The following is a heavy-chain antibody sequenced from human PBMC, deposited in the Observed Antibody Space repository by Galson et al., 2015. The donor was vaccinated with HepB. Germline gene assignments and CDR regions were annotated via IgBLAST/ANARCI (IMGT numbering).Heavy chain of an antibody. CDR3: ARGHSSTWRNYLRH. V-gene: IGHV3-23*01. CDR2: ISGSGDDT. D-gene: IGHD2-2*01. Sequence: SLRLSCAASGFTFSDYVMRWVRQAPGKGLEWVSGISGSGDDTYYADSVKGRFTVSRDNSRNTLYLQMNSLRADDTAVYFCARGHSSTWRNYLRHWGQGTLVTVSS. CDR1: GFTFSDYV. J-gene: IGHJ1*01.